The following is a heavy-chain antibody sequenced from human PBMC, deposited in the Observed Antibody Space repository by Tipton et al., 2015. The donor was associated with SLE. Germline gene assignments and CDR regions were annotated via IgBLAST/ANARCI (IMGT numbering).Heavy chain of an antibody. D-gene: IGHD3-3*01. CDR1: GFTFSDYY. CDR2: ISSSSSYT. V-gene: IGHV3-11*03. CDR3: AGPDGFLEWLLDY. J-gene: IGHJ4*02. Sequence: SLRLSCAASGFTFSDYYMSWIRQAPGKGLEWVSYISSSSSYTNYADSVKGRFTISRDNSKNTLYLQMNSLRAEDTAVYYCAGPDGFLEWLLDYWGQGTLVTVSS.